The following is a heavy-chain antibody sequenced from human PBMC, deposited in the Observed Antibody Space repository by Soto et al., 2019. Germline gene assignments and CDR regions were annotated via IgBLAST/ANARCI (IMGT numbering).Heavy chain of an antibody. Sequence: PGESLKISCNASGYDFSTFWIAWVRQMPGRGLEWMGVIYPDDSDVTYSPSFQGQVTISVDKSMTTAYLHWSSLRASDTANYYCARHRNAGRFDPWGQGTPVTVSS. CDR3: ARHRNAGRFDP. J-gene: IGHJ5*02. V-gene: IGHV5-51*01. CDR1: GYDFSTFW. CDR2: IYPDDSDV.